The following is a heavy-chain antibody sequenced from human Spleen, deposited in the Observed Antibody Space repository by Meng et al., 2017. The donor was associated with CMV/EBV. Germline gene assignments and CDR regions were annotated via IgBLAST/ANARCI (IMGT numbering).Heavy chain of an antibody. CDR1: GGSISNYY. J-gene: IGHJ5*02. CDR3: ARDFSGGWFDP. Sequence: GSLRLSCAVSGGSISNYYWSWIRQPPGKRLEWVGYIYYSGSTNYNPSLKSRVTMSVDTSKNQFSLKLSSVTAADTAMYYCARDFSGGWFDPWGQGTLVTVSS. V-gene: IGHV4-59*01. CDR2: IYYSGST. D-gene: IGHD3-16*01.